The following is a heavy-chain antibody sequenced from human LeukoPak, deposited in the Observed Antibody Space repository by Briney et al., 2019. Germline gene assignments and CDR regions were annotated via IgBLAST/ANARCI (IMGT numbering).Heavy chain of an antibody. CDR2: INSDGSST. D-gene: IGHD3-10*01. CDR3: ARDPLHFYGSGSYWFDP. J-gene: IGHJ5*02. Sequence: GGSLRLSCAASGFTFSSYWMHWVRQAPGKGLVWVSRINSDGSSTNYADSVKGRFTISRDNAKNTLYLQMNSLRAADTAVYYCARDPLHFYGSGSYWFDPWGQGTLVTVSS. V-gene: IGHV3-74*01. CDR1: GFTFSSYW.